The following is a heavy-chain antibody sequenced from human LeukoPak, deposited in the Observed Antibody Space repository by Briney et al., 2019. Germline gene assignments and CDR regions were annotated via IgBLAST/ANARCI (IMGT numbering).Heavy chain of an antibody. Sequence: ASVKVSCKASGYTFTGYYMHWVRQAPGQGLEWMGWINPNSGGTKYAEKFQGRVTMTRDTSISTAYMKLSRLRSDDTAVFYCARDSYDILTGFQWGQGTQVTVSS. CDR3: ARDSYDILTGFQ. V-gene: IGHV1-2*02. J-gene: IGHJ4*02. CDR2: INPNSGGT. CDR1: GYTFTGYY. D-gene: IGHD3-9*01.